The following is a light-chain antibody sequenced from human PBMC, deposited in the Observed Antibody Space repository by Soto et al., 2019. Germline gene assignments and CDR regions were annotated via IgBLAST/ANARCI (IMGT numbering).Light chain of an antibody. V-gene: IGLV2-14*01. Sequence: QSALTQPASVSGSPGQSITISCTGTSFNVGTYNHVPWYQQHPGKAPQLIIYEVSNRPSGLSNRFSASKSGNTASLTISGLQAEDEADYYCCSYTTRSTLVFGTGTKVTVL. CDR2: EVS. J-gene: IGLJ1*01. CDR3: CSYTTRSTLV. CDR1: SFNVGTYNH.